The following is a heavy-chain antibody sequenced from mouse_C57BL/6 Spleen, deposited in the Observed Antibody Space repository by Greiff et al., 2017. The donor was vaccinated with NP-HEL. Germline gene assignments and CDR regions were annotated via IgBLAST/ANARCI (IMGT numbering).Heavy chain of an antibody. CDR3: TRDRGFYYDYGGSFAY. D-gene: IGHD2-4*01. V-gene: IGHV5-9-1*02. CDR1: GFTFSSYA. J-gene: IGHJ3*01. Sequence: EVMLVESGEGLVKPGGSLKLSCAASGFTFSSYAMSWVRQTPEKRLEWVAYISSGGDYIYYADTVKGRFTISRDHARNTLYLQMSSLKSEDTAMYYCTRDRGFYYDYGGSFAYWGQGTLVTVSA. CDR2: ISSGGDYI.